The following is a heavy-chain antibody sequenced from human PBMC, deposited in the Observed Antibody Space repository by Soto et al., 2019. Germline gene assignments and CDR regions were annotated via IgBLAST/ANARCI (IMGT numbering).Heavy chain of an antibody. D-gene: IGHD4-17*01. CDR2: VYYIGRS. J-gene: IGHJ4*02. CDR3: VTQRTTVLTQAYFDY. Sequence: SETLSLTGTVSGGSVTNSSYYWGWIRQSPGKGLEWIGSVYYIGRSYSKSSVKRRVTISVDTSKNQFSLNFNSVTASDTALYYCVTQRTTVLTQAYFDYCGPGDLFTLSS. CDR1: GGSVTNSSYY. V-gene: IGHV4-39*01.